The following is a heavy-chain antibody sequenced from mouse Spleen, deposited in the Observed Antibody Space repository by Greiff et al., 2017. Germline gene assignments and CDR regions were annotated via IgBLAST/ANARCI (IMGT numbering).Heavy chain of an antibody. Sequence: DVKLVESGGGLVKLGGSLKLSCAASGFTFSSYAMSWVRQTPEKRLEWVATISSGGGNTYYPDSVKGRFTISRDNAKNTLYLQMSSLKSEDTAMYYCARDYYGSSPFAYWGQGTLVTVSA. CDR1: GFTFSSYA. V-gene: IGHV5-9*04. CDR2: ISSGGGNT. J-gene: IGHJ3*01. D-gene: IGHD1-1*01. CDR3: ARDYYGSSPFAY.